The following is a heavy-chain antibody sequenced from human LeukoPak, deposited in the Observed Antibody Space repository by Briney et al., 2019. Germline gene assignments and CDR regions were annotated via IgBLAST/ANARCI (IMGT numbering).Heavy chain of an antibody. V-gene: IGHV4-61*02. CDR1: GGSISSGSYY. Sequence: SETLSLTCTVSGGSISSGSYYWSWIRQPAGKGLEWIGRIYTSGSTNYNPSLKSRVTISVDTSKNQFSLKLSSVTAADTAVYYCASSQEEIDAFDIWGQGTMVTVSS. J-gene: IGHJ3*02. CDR2: IYTSGST. CDR3: ASSQEEIDAFDI. D-gene: IGHD5-24*01.